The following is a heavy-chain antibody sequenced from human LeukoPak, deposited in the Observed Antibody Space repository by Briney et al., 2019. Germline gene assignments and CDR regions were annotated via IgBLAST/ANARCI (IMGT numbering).Heavy chain of an antibody. CDR2: IYTSGST. D-gene: IGHD1-26*01. CDR3: ARDLTNRIVGANPPYYYYGMDV. J-gene: IGHJ6*02. V-gene: IGHV4-4*07. Sequence: SETLSLTCTVSGGSISSYYWSWIRQPAGKGLEWIGRIYTSGSTNYNPSLKSRVTMSVDTSKNQFSLKLSSVTAADTAVYYCARDLTNRIVGANPPYYYYGMDVWGQGTTVTVSS. CDR1: GGSISSYY.